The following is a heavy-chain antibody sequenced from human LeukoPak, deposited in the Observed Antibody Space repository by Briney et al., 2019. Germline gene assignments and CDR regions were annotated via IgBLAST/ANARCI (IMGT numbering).Heavy chain of an antibody. Sequence: GESLKISCKGSGYSFTSYWIGWVRQMPGKGLEWTGIIYPGDSDTRYSPSFQGQVIISADKSISTAYLQWSSLKASDTAMYYCARQRYSGPRVDYGMDVWGQGTTVTVSS. D-gene: IGHD1-26*01. CDR1: GYSFTSYW. V-gene: IGHV5-51*01. J-gene: IGHJ6*02. CDR3: ARQRYSGPRVDYGMDV. CDR2: IYPGDSDT.